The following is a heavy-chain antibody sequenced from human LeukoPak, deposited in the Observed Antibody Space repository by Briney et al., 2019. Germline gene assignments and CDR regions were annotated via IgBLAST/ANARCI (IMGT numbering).Heavy chain of an antibody. D-gene: IGHD2-2*01. J-gene: IGHJ4*02. CDR3: ARDAPRYCSSTSCYSRSAHYFDY. CDR1: GFTFSSYS. V-gene: IGHV3-21*01. Sequence: GGSLRLSCAAAGFTFSSYSMNWVRQAPGKGLEWVSSISSSSSYIYYADSVKGRFTISRDNAKNSLYLQMNSLRAEDTAVYYCARDAPRYCSSTSCYSRSAHYFDYWGQGTLVTVSS. CDR2: ISSSSSYI.